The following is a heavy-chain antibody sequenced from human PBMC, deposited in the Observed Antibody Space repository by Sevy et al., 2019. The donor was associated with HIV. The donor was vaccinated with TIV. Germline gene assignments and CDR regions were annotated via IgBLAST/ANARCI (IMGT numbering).Heavy chain of an antibody. D-gene: IGHD3-3*01. V-gene: IGHV3-7*01. CDR3: ARWRGAQSEFDY. CDR1: GFTFSSYW. J-gene: IGHJ4*02. Sequence: LRLSCAASGFTFSSYWMSWVRQAPGKGLEWVADIKKDGSVKLYADAVKGRFTISRDNAENSVDLQMKSLRAEDTAVYFYARWRGAQSEFDYWGQGTRVTVSS. CDR2: IKKDGSVK.